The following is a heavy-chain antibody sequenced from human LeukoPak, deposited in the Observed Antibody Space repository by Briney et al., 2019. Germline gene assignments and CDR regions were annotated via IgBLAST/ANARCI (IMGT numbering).Heavy chain of an antibody. CDR1: GFTFSSYG. Sequence: PGGSLRPSCAASGFTFSSYGMHWVRQAPGKGLERVAFIRYDGSNKYYADSVKGRFTISRDNSKNTLYLQMNSLRAEDTAVYYCVKPLHTRDYGGSYYYMDVWGKGTTVSISS. D-gene: IGHD4-17*01. J-gene: IGHJ6*03. CDR2: IRYDGSNK. V-gene: IGHV3-30*02. CDR3: VKPLHTRDYGGSYYYMDV.